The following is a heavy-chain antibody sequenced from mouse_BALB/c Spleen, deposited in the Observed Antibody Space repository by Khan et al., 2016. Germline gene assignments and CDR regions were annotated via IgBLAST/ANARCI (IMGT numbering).Heavy chain of an antibody. J-gene: IGHJ4*01. Sequence: EVQLQESGPDLVKPYQSLSLTCTVTGYSITSGYSWHWIRQFTGNKLEWMGYIHYSGSTNYNPSLTGRISITRDTSKNQFFLQLNSVTTEDTATYYCARSQGYYAMDYWGQGTSVTVSS. CDR2: IHYSGST. CDR1: GYSITSGYS. CDR3: ARSQGYYAMDY. V-gene: IGHV3-1*02.